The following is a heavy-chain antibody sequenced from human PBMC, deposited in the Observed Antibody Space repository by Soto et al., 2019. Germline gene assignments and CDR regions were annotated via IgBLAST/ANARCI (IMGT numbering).Heavy chain of an antibody. Sequence: SETLSLTCTVSGGSISRYYWSWIRQPPGKGLEWIGYIYYSGSTNYNPSLKSRVTISVDTSKNQFSLQLNSVTPEDTAVYYCARGLPVVVSVYFDYWGQGTLVTVSS. V-gene: IGHV4-59*12. CDR3: ARGLPVVVSVYFDY. D-gene: IGHD2-2*01. CDR2: IYYSGST. CDR1: GGSISRYY. J-gene: IGHJ4*02.